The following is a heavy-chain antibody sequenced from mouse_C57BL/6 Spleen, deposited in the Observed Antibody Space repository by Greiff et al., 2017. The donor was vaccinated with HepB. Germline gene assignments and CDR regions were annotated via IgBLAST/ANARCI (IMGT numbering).Heavy chain of an antibody. CDR3: ARSYYGSSYLAWFAY. D-gene: IGHD1-1*01. CDR1: GYTFTDHT. Sequence: QVQLQQSDAELVKPGASVKISCKVSGYTFTDHTIHWMKQRPEQGLEWIGYIYPRDGSTKYNEKFKGKATLTAHKSSSTAYMQLNSLTSEDSAVYFCARSYYGSSYLAWFAYWGQGTTLTVSS. V-gene: IGHV1-78*01. J-gene: IGHJ2*01. CDR2: IYPRDGST.